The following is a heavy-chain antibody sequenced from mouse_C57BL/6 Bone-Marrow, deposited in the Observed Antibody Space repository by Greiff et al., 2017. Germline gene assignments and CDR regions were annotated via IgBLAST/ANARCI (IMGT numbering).Heavy chain of an antibody. V-gene: IGHV10-1*01. Sequence: EVKLVESGGGLVQPKGSLKLSCAASGFSFNTYAMNWVRQAPGKGLEWVARIRSKSNNYATYYADSVKDRFTISRDDSESMLYLQMNNLKTEDTAMYYCVRHYYGSLWYFDVWGTGTTVTVSS. CDR2: IRSKSNNYAT. D-gene: IGHD1-1*01. CDR3: VRHYYGSLWYFDV. J-gene: IGHJ1*03. CDR1: GFSFNTYA.